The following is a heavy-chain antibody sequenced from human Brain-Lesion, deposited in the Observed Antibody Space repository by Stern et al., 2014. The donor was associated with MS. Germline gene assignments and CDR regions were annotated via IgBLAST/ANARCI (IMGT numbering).Heavy chain of an antibody. CDR1: GGSISSGGYY. Sequence: VQLVESGPGLVKPSQTLSLSCTVSGGSISSGGYYWSWIRQPAGKGLEWIGRIFNSGSTSYNPSLQSRVTISKDQPKHQFPPRLNSMTAADTAVYYCARGRVVPGFQYYATDVWGQGTTVIVSS. V-gene: IGHV4-61*02. CDR2: IFNSGST. CDR3: ARGRVVPGFQYYATDV. D-gene: IGHD2-2*01. J-gene: IGHJ6*02.